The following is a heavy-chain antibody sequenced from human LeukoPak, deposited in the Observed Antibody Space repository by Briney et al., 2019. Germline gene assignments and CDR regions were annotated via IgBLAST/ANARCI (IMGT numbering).Heavy chain of an antibody. Sequence: SQTLSLTCTVSGGSISSGGYYWSWIRQHPGKGLEWIGYIYYSGSTYYNPSLKSRVTISVDTSKNQFSLKLSSVTAADTAVYYCAREIGHSTYYYGMDVWGQGTTVTVSS. J-gene: IGHJ6*02. CDR3: AREIGHSTYYYGMDV. CDR1: GGSISSGGYY. CDR2: IYYSGST. V-gene: IGHV4-31*03. D-gene: IGHD4-11*01.